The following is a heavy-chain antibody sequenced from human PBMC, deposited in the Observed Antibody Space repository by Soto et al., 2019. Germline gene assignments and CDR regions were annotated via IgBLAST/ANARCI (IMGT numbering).Heavy chain of an antibody. J-gene: IGHJ6*02. Sequence: GSLRLSCAASGFTFSSYAMHWVRQAPGKGLEWVAVISYDGSNKYYADSVKGRFTISRDNSKNTLYLQMNSLRAEDTAVYYCARSGVYDFWSGYYPDYYYYGMDVWGQGTTVTVSS. D-gene: IGHD3-3*01. CDR2: ISYDGSNK. V-gene: IGHV3-30-3*01. CDR3: ARSGVYDFWSGYYPDYYYYGMDV. CDR1: GFTFSSYA.